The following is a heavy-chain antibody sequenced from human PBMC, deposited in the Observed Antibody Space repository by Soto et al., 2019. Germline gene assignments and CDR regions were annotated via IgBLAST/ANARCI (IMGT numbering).Heavy chain of an antibody. CDR1: GGSISTYY. D-gene: IGHD6-13*01. CDR3: ARRVAASPMYAFHI. J-gene: IGHJ3*02. CDR2: VYYSGST. V-gene: IGHV4-59*01. Sequence: SETLSLTCTVSGGSISTYYWTWIRQPPGKGLEWIGFVYYSGSTNYNPSLKSRVTISLDTSRNQFSLKLNSVTSADTAVYFCARRVAASPMYAFHIRGQGTMVTASS.